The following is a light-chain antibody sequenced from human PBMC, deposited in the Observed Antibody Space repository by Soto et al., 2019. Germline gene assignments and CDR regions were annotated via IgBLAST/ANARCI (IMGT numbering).Light chain of an antibody. J-gene: IGKJ3*01. V-gene: IGKV4-1*01. CDR2: WAS. CDR1: QSVLYSSNNKNY. CDR3: QQYYSTPYG. Sequence: DIVMTQSPDSLAVSLGERATINCKSSQSVLYSSNNKNYLAWYQQKPGQPPKLLIYWASTRESGVPDRFSGSGAGTDFILTISSLQAEDVAVYYCQQYYSTPYGFGPGTKVDIK.